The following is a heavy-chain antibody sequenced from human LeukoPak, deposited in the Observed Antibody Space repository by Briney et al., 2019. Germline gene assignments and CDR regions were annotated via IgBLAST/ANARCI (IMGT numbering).Heavy chain of an antibody. CDR1: GFTFSSYA. D-gene: IGHD2-2*01. J-gene: IGHJ6*02. V-gene: IGHV3-23*01. CDR2: ISGSGGST. CDR3: ARDVRCSSTSCLYYYYYYGMDV. Sequence: GGSLRLSCAASGFTFSSYAMSWVRQAPGKGLEWVTAISGSGGSTYYADSVKGRFTISRDNSKNTLYLQMNSLRAEDTAVYYCARDVRCSSTSCLYYYYYYGMDVWGQGTTVTVSS.